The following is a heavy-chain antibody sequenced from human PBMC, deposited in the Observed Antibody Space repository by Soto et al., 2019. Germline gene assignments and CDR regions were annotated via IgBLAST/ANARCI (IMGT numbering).Heavy chain of an antibody. D-gene: IGHD2-15*01. CDR3: ARIGYCRGGSCYIRDFFDY. J-gene: IGHJ4*02. Sequence: SETLSLTCTVSGGSISSGGYYWSWIRQHPGKGLEWIGYIYYSGSTYYNPSLKSRVTISVDTSKNQFSLKLSSVTAADTAVYYCARIGYCRGGSCYIRDFFDYGGQGTLVTVSS. V-gene: IGHV4-31*03. CDR1: GGSISSGGYY. CDR2: IYYSGST.